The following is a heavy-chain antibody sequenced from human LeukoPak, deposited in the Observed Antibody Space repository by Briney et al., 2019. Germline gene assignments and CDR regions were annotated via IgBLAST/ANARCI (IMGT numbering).Heavy chain of an antibody. V-gene: IGHV1-18*01. CDR1: GYTFTSYA. Sequence: ASVKVSCKASGYTFTSYAVAWVRQAPGQGLEWMGWISAYAQKFRGGVTMTTDTSTNTGYMELRSLRSDDTAVYFCARDQLRYYGSDTYYSDMDFWGQGTTVTVSS. D-gene: IGHD3-10*01. CDR2: ISA. CDR3: ARDQLRYYGSDTYYSDMDF. J-gene: IGHJ6*02.